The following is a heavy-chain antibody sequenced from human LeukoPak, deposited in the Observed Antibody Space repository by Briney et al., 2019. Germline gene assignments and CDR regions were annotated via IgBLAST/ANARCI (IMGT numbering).Heavy chain of an antibody. V-gene: IGHV3-23*01. Sequence: GGSLRLSCAASGFTFGSYAVSWVRQAPGKGLEWVSGISASGSSTHYADPVKGRFTISRDNSKNTLYLQMNSLRAEDTAVYYCARVGSYYDMDVWGQGTTVTVSS. CDR3: ARVGSYYDMDV. D-gene: IGHD3-10*01. CDR2: ISASGSST. CDR1: GFTFGSYA. J-gene: IGHJ6*02.